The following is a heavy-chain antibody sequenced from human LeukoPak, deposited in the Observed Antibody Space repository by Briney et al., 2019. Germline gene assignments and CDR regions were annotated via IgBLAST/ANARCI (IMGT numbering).Heavy chain of an antibody. J-gene: IGHJ4*02. CDR1: GFTFSDYW. CDR3: ARRYFDS. CDR2: IKQDGSAK. V-gene: IGHV3-7*03. Sequence: PGGSLSLSCAASGFTFSDYWMHWVRQAPGKGLEWVANIKQDGSAKYYVDSVKGRFTISRDNAKNSLYLQMNSLRAEDTAVYYCARRYFDSWGQGTLVTVSS.